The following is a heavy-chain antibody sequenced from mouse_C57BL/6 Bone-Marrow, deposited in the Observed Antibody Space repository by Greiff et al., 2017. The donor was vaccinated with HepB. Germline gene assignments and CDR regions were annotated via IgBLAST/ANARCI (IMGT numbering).Heavy chain of an antibody. J-gene: IGHJ4*01. D-gene: IGHD2-10*01. CDR1: GFTFSSYA. CDR2: ISDGCSYT. Sequence: DVMLVESGGGLVKPGGSLKLSCAASGFTFSSYAMSWVRQTPEKRLEWVATISDGCSYTYYPDNVKGRFTISRDNAKNNLYLQMSHLKSEDTAMYYCARSYWAMDYWGQGTSVTVSS. V-gene: IGHV5-4*03. CDR3: ARSYWAMDY.